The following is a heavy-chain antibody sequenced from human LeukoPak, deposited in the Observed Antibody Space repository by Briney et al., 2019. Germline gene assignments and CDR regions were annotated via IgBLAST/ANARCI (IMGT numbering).Heavy chain of an antibody. CDR3: ARETGYSGYVTQLDY. CDR1: GFTFSSYA. V-gene: IGHV3-30*04. Sequence: GGSLRLSCAASGFTFSSYAMHWVRQAPGKGLEWVAVISYDGSNKYYADSVKGRFTISRDNSKNTLYLQMNSLRAEDTAVYYCARETGYSGYVTQLDYWGQGTLVTVSS. J-gene: IGHJ4*02. CDR2: ISYDGSNK. D-gene: IGHD5-12*01.